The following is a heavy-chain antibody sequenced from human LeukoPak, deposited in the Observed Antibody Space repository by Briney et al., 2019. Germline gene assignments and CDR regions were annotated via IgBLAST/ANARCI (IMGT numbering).Heavy chain of an antibody. CDR1: GFTFNNYA. J-gene: IGHJ4*02. CDR2: ISSSDVST. V-gene: IGHV3-23*01. D-gene: IGHD3-10*01. CDR3: AKSYTYGWASNYNHYDY. Sequence: PGGSLRLSCAASGFTFNNYAMNWVRQAPGKGLEWISSISSSDVSTYYADSVKGRFTISRDNSENTLYLQMNSLRVEDTAVYYCAKSYTYGWASNYNHYDYWGQGTLVTVSS.